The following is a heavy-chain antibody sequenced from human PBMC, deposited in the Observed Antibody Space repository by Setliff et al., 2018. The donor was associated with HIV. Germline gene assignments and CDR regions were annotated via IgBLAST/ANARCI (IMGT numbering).Heavy chain of an antibody. CDR3: VRDPIEGSPDYFDY. CDR1: GFTFSSYV. Sequence: GSLRLSCAATGFTFSSYVLHWVRQAPGKGLEWVAVMSTGGGIKICADSVKGRFTISRDNSRNTLFLQMNNLRPEDTATYYCVRDPIEGSPDYFDYWGRGALVTVSS. CDR2: MSTGGGIK. D-gene: IGHD1-26*01. V-gene: IGHV3-30-3*01. J-gene: IGHJ4*02.